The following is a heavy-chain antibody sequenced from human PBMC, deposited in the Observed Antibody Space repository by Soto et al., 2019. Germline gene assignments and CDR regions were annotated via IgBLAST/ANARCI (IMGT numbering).Heavy chain of an antibody. J-gene: IGHJ5*02. D-gene: IGHD3-22*01. V-gene: IGHV1-69*13. Sequence: SVKVSCKASGGTFSNYGINWVRQAPGQGLEWMGGVIPLFGAANYAQKFQGRVTITADASTSMVYMQLSSLRSEDTVVYYCAREQHDPYDASGYYFNWFDPWGQGTLVTVSS. CDR2: VIPLFGAA. CDR1: GGTFSNYG. CDR3: AREQHDPYDASGYYFNWFDP.